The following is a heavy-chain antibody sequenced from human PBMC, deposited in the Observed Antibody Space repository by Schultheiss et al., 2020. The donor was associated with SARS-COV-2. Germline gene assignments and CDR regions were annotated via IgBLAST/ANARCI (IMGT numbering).Heavy chain of an antibody. V-gene: IGHV3-30*04. CDR3: ARWPLLAGALGAFDI. Sequence: GGSLRLSCAASGFTFSSYAMHWVRQAPGKGLEWVAVISYDGSNKYYADSVKGRFTISRDNSKNTLYLQMNSLRAEDTAVYYCARWPLLAGALGAFDIWGQGIMVTVSS. CDR2: ISYDGSNK. CDR1: GFTFSSYA. J-gene: IGHJ3*02.